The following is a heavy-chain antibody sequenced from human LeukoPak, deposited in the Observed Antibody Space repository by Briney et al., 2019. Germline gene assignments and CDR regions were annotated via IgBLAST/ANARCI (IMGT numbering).Heavy chain of an antibody. V-gene: IGHV4-39*01. J-gene: IGHJ5*02. CDR2: IYYSGST. CDR3: ARYYSGGNMNNWFDP. Sequence: PSETLSLTCSVSGGSISSSSYYWGWIRQPPGKGLEWIGSIYYSGSTHYNPSLKSRVTISVDTSKNQFSLKLTSVTAADTAVYYCARYYSGGNMNNWFDPWGQGTLVTVSS. D-gene: IGHD2-15*01. CDR1: GGSISSSSYY.